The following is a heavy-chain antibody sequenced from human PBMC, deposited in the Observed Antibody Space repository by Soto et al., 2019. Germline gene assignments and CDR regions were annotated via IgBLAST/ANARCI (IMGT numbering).Heavy chain of an antibody. CDR2: INPNSGGT. Sequence: GASVKVSCKASGYTFTGYYMHWVRQAPGQGLEWMGWINPNSGGTNYAQKFQGWVTMTRDTSISTAYMELSRLRSDDTAVYYCARDALEHYDRSGSQGYYYYGMDVWGQGTTVTVSS. D-gene: IGHD3-22*01. V-gene: IGHV1-2*04. CDR3: ARDALEHYDRSGSQGYYYYGMDV. J-gene: IGHJ6*02. CDR1: GYTFTGYY.